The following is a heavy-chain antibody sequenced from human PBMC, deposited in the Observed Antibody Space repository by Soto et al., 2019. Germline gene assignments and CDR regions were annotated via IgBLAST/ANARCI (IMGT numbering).Heavy chain of an antibody. D-gene: IGHD6-13*01. CDR1: GVTVSNNS. CDR3: ARDPPGIAAAGGA. J-gene: IGHJ6*02. CDR2: MYSTGGT. Sequence: EAQLVESGGGLVQPGGSLRLSCAASGVTVSNNSMSWVRQAPGKGLEWISVMYSTGGTYYADSVKGRFTISRDNSKNTLFLQMNSLRAEDTAIYYCARDPPGIAAAGGAWGQGTTVTVSS. V-gene: IGHV3-66*01.